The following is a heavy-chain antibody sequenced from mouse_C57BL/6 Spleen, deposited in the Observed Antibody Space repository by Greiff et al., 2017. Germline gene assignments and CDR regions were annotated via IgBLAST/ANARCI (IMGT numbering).Heavy chain of an antibody. CDR3: ARQDYYAMDY. V-gene: IGHV1-69*01. Sequence: QVQLQQPGAELVMPGASVKLSCKASGYTFTSYWMHWVKQRPGQGLEWIGEIDPSDSYTNYNQKFKGKSTLTVDKSSSTAYMQLSSLTSEDSAVYYCARQDYYAMDYWRQGTSVTVSS. CDR2: IDPSDSYT. J-gene: IGHJ4*01. CDR1: GYTFTSYW.